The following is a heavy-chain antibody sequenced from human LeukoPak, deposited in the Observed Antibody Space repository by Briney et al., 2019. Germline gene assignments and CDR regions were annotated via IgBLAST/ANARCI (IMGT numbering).Heavy chain of an antibody. Sequence: GGSLRLSCAASGFTFSSYSMNWVRQAPGKGLEWVSSISSGGSYIYYADSVKGRFTISRDNAQNSLYPQLNSLRPEDTAVYYCARVECSGGSCYSGLWGQGTLVTVSS. CDR2: ISSGGSYI. D-gene: IGHD2-15*01. J-gene: IGHJ4*02. CDR1: GFTFSSYS. V-gene: IGHV3-21*01. CDR3: ARVECSGGSCYSGL.